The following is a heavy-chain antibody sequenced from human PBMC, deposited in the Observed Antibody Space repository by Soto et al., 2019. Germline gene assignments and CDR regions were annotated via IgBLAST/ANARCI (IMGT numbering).Heavy chain of an antibody. CDR3: VRQGGEVGDSFDI. Sequence: QLQLQESGPGLVKPSETLSLTCTVSGGSISSSSYYWGWIRQPPGKGLEWIGSVYSSGSPYYNPSLKSRVTNSVDASKNPLSLKLTSVTAAGTAVYYCVRQGGEVGDSFDIWGQGTMVTVSS. J-gene: IGHJ3*02. CDR1: GGSISSSSYY. CDR2: VYSSGSP. D-gene: IGHD2-21*01. V-gene: IGHV4-39*01.